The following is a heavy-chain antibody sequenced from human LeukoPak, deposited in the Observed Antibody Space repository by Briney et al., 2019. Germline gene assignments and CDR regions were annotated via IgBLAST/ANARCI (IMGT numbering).Heavy chain of an antibody. J-gene: IGHJ4*02. Sequence: GGSLRLSCAASGFTFTNAWMSWVRQAPGKGLQWVSSITSRGESTWYVDSVEGRFTITRDNSENTLYLQMHSLRAEDTAVYYCARDRPNYYGSDGHYYRRDGDYWGRGTLVSVSS. V-gene: IGHV3-23*01. CDR3: ARDRPNYYGSDGHYYRRDGDY. D-gene: IGHD3-22*01. CDR1: GFTFTNAW. CDR2: ITSRGEST.